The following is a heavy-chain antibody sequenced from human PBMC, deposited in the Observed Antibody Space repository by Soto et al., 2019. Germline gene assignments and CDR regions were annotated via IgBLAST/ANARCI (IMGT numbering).Heavy chain of an antibody. CDR3: ATVNLIYY. CDR2: ISRSGSTI. J-gene: IGHJ4*02. V-gene: IGHV3-48*03. Sequence: PGGSLILSCAASGFTFSSYEMNWFRQVPGKGLEWVSYISRSGSTIYYADSVKGRCTISRDNSKSTLYLQMNSLRAEDTAVYYCATVNLIYYWAQGTLVTVS. D-gene: IGHD2-21*01. CDR1: GFTFSSYE.